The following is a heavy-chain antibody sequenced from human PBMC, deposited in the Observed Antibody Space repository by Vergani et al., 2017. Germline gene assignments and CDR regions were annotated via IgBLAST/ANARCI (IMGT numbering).Heavy chain of an antibody. V-gene: IGHV3-23*01. D-gene: IGHD3-22*01. Sequence: EVQLLESGGGLVQPGGSLRLSCAASGFTFSSYAMSWVRQAPGKGLEWVSAISGSGGSTYYADSVKGRFTISRDNAKNSLYLQMNSLRAEDTAVYYCARDGSYDSRGLVDYWGQGTLVTVSS. CDR3: ARDGSYDSRGLVDY. CDR1: GFTFSSYA. J-gene: IGHJ4*02. CDR2: ISGSGGST.